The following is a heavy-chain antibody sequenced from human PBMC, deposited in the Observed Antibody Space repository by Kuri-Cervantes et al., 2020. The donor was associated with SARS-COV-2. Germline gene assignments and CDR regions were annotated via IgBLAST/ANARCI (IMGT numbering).Heavy chain of an antibody. V-gene: IGHV3-23*01. CDR2: ISGSGDDT. Sequence: GSLKISCAASGLSFSNYAMSWVRQAPGKGLEWVSSISGSGDDTHYADSVKGRFTISRDNSKNTLYLQMNSLRAEDTAVYYCAKGGSILATINRWASSWGQGTLVTVFS. CDR3: AKGGSILATINRWASS. D-gene: IGHD5-12*01. CDR1: GLSFSNYA. J-gene: IGHJ5*02.